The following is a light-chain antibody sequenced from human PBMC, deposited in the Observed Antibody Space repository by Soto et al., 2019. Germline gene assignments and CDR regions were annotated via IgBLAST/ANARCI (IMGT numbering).Light chain of an antibody. V-gene: IGLV2-23*02. CDR2: DVS. CDR1: SSDVGGYDL. Sequence: QSALIQPASVSGSPGQSITISCTGTSSDVGGYDLVAWYQHHPSKAPKFMIYDVSERPSGVSNRFSGSKSGNTASLTISGLQAEDEADYYCCSYAGSSLLIFGGGTKLTVL. CDR3: CSYAGSSLLI. J-gene: IGLJ2*01.